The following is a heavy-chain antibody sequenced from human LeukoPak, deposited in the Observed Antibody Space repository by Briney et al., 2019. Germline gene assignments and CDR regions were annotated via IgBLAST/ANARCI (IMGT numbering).Heavy chain of an antibody. D-gene: IGHD6-6*01. CDR3: ARVGQLVRKGYYYYGMDV. Sequence: SVKVSCKASGGTFSSYAISWVRQAPGQGLEWMGRIIPILGIANYAQKFQGRVTITADKSTSTAYMELSSLRSEDTAVYYCARVGQLVRKGYYYYGMDVWGQGTTVTVSS. J-gene: IGHJ6*02. V-gene: IGHV1-69*04. CDR1: GGTFSSYA. CDR2: IIPILGIA.